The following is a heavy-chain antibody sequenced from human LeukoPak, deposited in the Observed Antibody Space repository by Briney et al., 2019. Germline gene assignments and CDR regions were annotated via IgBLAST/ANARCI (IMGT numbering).Heavy chain of an antibody. CDR2: IVVGSGNT. Sequence: ASVKVSCKASGFTFTSSAMQWVRQARGQPLEWIGWIVVGSGNTNYAQKFQERVTITRDMSTSTAYMELSSLRSEDTAVYYCAAISSGWYEDYWGQGTLVTVSS. D-gene: IGHD6-19*01. J-gene: IGHJ4*02. CDR1: GFTFTSSA. V-gene: IGHV1-58*02. CDR3: AAISSGWYEDY.